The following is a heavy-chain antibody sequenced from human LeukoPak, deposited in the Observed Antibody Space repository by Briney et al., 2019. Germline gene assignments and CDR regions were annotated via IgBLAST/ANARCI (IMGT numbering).Heavy chain of an antibody. CDR1: GGSISSRSFY. D-gene: IGHD6-13*01. V-gene: IGHV4-39*01. CDR3: ARGPLAAAGTLTYYYYGMDV. Sequence: SETPSLTCTVSGGSISSRSFYWAWIRQPQGKGLEWIGNIYYRGSTYYNPSLKSRVTISVDTFKNQFSLKVNSVTAADTGVYYCARGPLAAAGTLTYYYYGMDVWGQGTTVTVSS. J-gene: IGHJ6*02. CDR2: IYYRGST.